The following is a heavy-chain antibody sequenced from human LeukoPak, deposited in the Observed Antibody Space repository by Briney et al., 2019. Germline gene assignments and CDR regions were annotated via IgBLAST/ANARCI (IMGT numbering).Heavy chain of an antibody. CDR3: ARVTTMVRGVQRYNWFDP. CDR2: ISAYNGNT. D-gene: IGHD3-10*01. V-gene: IGHV1-18*01. J-gene: IGHJ5*02. Sequence: ASVKVSCKASGYTFTSYGISWVRQAPGQGLEWMGWISAYNGNTNYAQKLQGRVTMTTDTSTSTAYMELRSLRSDDTAVYYCARVTTMVRGVQRYNWFDPWGQGTLVTVSS. CDR1: GYTFTSYG.